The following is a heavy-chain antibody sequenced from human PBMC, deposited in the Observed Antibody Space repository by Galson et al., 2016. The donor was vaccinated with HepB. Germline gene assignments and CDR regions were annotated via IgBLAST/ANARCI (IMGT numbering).Heavy chain of an antibody. D-gene: IGHD3-22*01. V-gene: IGHV3-23*01. Sequence: TFSSYAMSWVRQAPGKGLEWVSGISGSGGSTYYADSVKGRFTISRDNSKNTLYLQMNSLRAEDAAVYYCAKGGDSSGYYADYYYYGMDVWGQGTTVTVSS. CDR3: AKGGDSSGYYADYYYYGMDV. CDR2: ISGSGGST. J-gene: IGHJ6*02. CDR1: TFSSYA.